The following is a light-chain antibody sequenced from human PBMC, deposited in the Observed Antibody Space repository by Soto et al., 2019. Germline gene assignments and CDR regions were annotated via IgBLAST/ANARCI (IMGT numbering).Light chain of an antibody. CDR3: QQYNNWPLT. V-gene: IGKV3D-15*01. CDR1: QSVGSK. CDR2: GAS. J-gene: IGKJ4*01. Sequence: EIVMTQSPATLSVSPGEGATLSCRASQSVGSKLAWYQQKPGQAPRLLIFGASTRATGIPASFSGSGSGTEFTLTISSLQSEDFAVSYCQQYNNWPLTFGGGTKVEIK.